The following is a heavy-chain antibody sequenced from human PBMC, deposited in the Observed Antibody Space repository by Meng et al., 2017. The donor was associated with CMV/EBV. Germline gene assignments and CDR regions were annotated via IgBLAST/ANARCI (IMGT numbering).Heavy chain of an antibody. CDR3: ARDWKQQLVRGDY. CDR1: GYTFTGYY. D-gene: IGHD6-13*01. J-gene: IGHJ4*02. V-gene: IGHV1-2*02. Sequence: ASVKVSCKASGYTFTGYYMHWVRQAPGQGLEWMGWINPNSGGTNYAQKFQGRVTMTRDTSISTTYMELSRLRSDDTAVYYCARDWKQQLVRGDYWGQGTLVTVSS. CDR2: INPNSGGT.